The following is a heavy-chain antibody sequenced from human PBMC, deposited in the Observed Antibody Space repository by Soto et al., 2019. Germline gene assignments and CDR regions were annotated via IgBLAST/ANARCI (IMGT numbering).Heavy chain of an antibody. CDR2: IYYSGST. J-gene: IGHJ3*02. CDR1: GGSISSGGYY. CDR3: ARVGYYDFWSGYFRPDDAFDI. V-gene: IGHV4-31*03. Sequence: SETLSLTCTVSGGSISSGGYYWSWIRQHPGKGLEWIGYIYYSGSTYYNPSLKSRVTISVDTPKNQFSLKLSSVTAADTAVYYCARVGYYDFWSGYFRPDDAFDIWGQGTMVTVSS. D-gene: IGHD3-3*01.